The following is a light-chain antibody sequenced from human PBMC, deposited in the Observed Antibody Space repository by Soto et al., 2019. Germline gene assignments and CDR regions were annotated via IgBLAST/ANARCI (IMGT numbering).Light chain of an antibody. CDR3: QQYSNWPPYT. V-gene: IGKV3-15*01. CDR2: GAS. Sequence: ELLLTQSPATLSVSPWEIATLSCRLSQSVSSSLAWYQQRPGQAPRLLIYGASNRATGIPARFSGSGSGTEFTLTISSLQSEDVAVYYCQQYSNWPPYTFGQGTKVDI. CDR1: QSVSSS. J-gene: IGKJ2*01.